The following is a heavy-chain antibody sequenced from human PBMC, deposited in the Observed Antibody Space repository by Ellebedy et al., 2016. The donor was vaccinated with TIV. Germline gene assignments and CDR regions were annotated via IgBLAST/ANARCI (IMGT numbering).Heavy chain of an antibody. CDR1: GLIFSTYW. J-gene: IGHJ4*02. V-gene: IGHV3-7*03. CDR2: IKEDGSEK. D-gene: IGHD6-19*01. CDR3: ARVPLDGAVAGTVEVAFDY. Sequence: PGGSLRLSRAASGLIFSTYWMAWVRQAPGKGLEWVANIKEDGSEKYYVDSVKGRFTIARGNAKNSLYLQMNTLRAEDTAVYYCARVPLDGAVAGTVEVAFDYWGQGTLVTVSS.